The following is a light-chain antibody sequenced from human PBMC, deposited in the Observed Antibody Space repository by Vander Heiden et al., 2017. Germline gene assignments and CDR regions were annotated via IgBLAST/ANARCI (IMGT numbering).Light chain of an antibody. Sequence: QSALTQPASVSGSPGQSITISCTGTSIDVGGYNYVSWYQQPPGKAPKLMIYEVSNRPSGVSNRFSGSKSGNTASLTISGLQAEDEADYYCSSYTSSSTRVFGGGTKLTVL. V-gene: IGLV2-14*01. CDR1: SIDVGGYNY. J-gene: IGLJ2*01. CDR2: EVS. CDR3: SSYTSSSTRV.